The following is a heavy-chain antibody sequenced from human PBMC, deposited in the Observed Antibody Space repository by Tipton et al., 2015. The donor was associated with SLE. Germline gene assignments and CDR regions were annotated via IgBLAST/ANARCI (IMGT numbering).Heavy chain of an antibody. Sequence: TLSLTCSASGDSISSYSNYWGWIRQPPGKGLEWIGSISHIGSAYYKPSLKSRVTISVDTSKNQFSLKLSSVTAADTAVYYCARVFGSGRPPDYWGQGTLVTVSS. V-gene: IGHV4-39*07. CDR1: GDSISSYSNY. CDR2: ISHIGSA. CDR3: ARVFGSGRPPDY. J-gene: IGHJ4*02. D-gene: IGHD3-10*01.